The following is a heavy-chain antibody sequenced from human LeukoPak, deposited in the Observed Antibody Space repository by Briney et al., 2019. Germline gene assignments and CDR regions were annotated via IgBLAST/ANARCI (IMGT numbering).Heavy chain of an antibody. CDR2: IKSITDGGTA. V-gene: IGHV3-15*01. D-gene: IGHD2-2*01. J-gene: IGHJ4*02. CDR1: GLTFSNAW. CDR3: TTDLRSCSFTICRNFKARVNDY. Sequence: PGGSLRLSCAASGLTFSNAWMSWVRQAPGKGLEWVGRIKSITDGGTADHAAPVKGRFTISRDDSKHTLYLQMNSLKTEDTAIYYCTTDLRSCSFTICRNFKARVNDYWGQGTLVTVSS.